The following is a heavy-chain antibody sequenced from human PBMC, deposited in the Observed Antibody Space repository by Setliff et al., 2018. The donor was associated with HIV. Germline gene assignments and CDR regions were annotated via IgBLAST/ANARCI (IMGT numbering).Heavy chain of an antibody. CDR2: ISWDSDFI. CDR1: GFTFDYHV. V-gene: IGHV3-9*01. CDR3: VREESVGGRYYYYMNL. Sequence: QPGGSMRLSCAASGFTFDYHVMYWVRQAPGKGLEWVSTISWDSDFIAYADSVKGRFTVARDNANNSLYLQMNSLRPEDSALYYCVREESVGGRYYYYMNLWGKGTTVTVSS. J-gene: IGHJ6*03. D-gene: IGHD6-19*01.